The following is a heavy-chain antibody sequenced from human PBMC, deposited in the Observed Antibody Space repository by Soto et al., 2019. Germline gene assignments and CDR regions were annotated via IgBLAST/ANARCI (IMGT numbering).Heavy chain of an antibody. V-gene: IGHV1-24*01. CDR3: ETRAPITISGVVYYYYYGMDV. CDR2: FDPEDGET. D-gene: IGHD3-3*01. CDR1: GYTLTELS. J-gene: IGHJ6*02. Sequence: ASVKVSCKVSGYTLTELSMHWVRQAPGKGLEWMGGFDPEDGETIYAQKFQGRVTMTEDTSTDTAYMELSSLRSEDTAVYYCETRAPITISGVVYYYYYGMDVWG.